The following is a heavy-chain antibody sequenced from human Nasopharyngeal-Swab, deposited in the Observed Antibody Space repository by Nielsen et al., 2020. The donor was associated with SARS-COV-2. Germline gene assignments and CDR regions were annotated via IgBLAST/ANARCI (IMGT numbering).Heavy chain of an antibody. CDR1: GFTFSSYG. Sequence: GGSLRLSCAASGFTFSSYGMHWVRQAPGKGLEWVAVISYDGSNKYYADSVKGRFTISRDNSKNSLYLQMNSLRAEDTAVYYCAREGYCSGGSCYSTAGNWFDPWGQGTLVTVSS. CDR3: AREGYCSGGSCYSTAGNWFDP. J-gene: IGHJ5*02. D-gene: IGHD2-15*01. V-gene: IGHV3-30*03. CDR2: ISYDGSNK.